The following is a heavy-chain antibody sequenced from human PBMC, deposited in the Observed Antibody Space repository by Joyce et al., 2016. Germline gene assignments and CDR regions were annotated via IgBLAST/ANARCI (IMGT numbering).Heavy chain of an antibody. D-gene: IGHD5-12*01. V-gene: IGHV3-30*03. CDR1: GFTFSNFD. Sequence: QVQLVESGGGVVQPGRSLTLSCAASGFTFSNFDMHWVRQAPGKGLEWVGIISNDGTKIYQADSVKGRFTISRDNTKSTIYLHISSLRTEDTGVFYCTRGKGARGYSSLFFFWGQGTLLTVSS. CDR3: TRGKGARGYSSLFFF. J-gene: IGHJ4*02. CDR2: ISNDGTKI.